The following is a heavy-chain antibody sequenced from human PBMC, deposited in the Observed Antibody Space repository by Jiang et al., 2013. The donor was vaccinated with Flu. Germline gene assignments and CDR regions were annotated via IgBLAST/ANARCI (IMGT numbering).Heavy chain of an antibody. CDR2: IYYSGST. CDR3: ARLQRSYGGNYLFDY. V-gene: IGHV4-59*08. CDR1: GGSITSYY. J-gene: IGHJ4*02. D-gene: IGHD4-23*01. Sequence: GLVKPSETLSLNCTVSGGSITSYYWSWIRQPPGKGLEWIGYIYYSGSTNYNPSLKSRVTISVDTSKNQFSLKLSSVTAADTAVYYCARLQRSYGGNYLFDYWGQGTLVTVSS.